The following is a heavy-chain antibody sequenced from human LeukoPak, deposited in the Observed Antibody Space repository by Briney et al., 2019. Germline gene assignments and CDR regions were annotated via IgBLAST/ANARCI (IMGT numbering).Heavy chain of an antibody. CDR1: GFTFDDYA. J-gene: IGHJ5*02. D-gene: IGHD3-10*01. Sequence: PGGSLRLSCAASGFTFDDYAMHWVRQAPGKGLEWVSGISWNSGSIGYADSVKGRFTISRDNAKNSLYLQMNSLRAEDTALYYCAKDAADGSGSYYNWFDPWGQGTLDTVSS. CDR3: AKDAADGSGSYYNWFDP. CDR2: ISWNSGSI. V-gene: IGHV3-9*01.